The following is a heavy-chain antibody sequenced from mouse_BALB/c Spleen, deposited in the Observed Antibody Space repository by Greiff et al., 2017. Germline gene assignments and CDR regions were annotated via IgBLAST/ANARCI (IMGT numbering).Heavy chain of an antibody. V-gene: IGHV5-4*02. D-gene: IGHD1-2*01. CDR3: ARATATRAWFAY. J-gene: IGHJ3*01. CDR2: ISDGGSYT. CDR1: GFTFSDYY. Sequence: EVKVEESGGGLVKPGGSLKLSCAASGFTFSDYYMYWVRQTPEKRLEWVATISDGGSYTYYPDSVKGRFTISRDNAKNNLYLQMSSLKSEDTAMYYCARATATRAWFAYWGQGTLVTVSA.